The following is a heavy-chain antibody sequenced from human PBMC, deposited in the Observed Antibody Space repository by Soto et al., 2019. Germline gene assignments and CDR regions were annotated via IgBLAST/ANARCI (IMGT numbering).Heavy chain of an antibody. CDR1: GGSISSSSYY. Sequence: TSETLSLTCTVSGGSISSSSYYWGWIRQPPGKGLEWIGSIYYSGSTYYNPSLKSRVTISVDTSKNQFSLKLSSVTAADTAVYYCARLFGYCSSTSCYGGYYYYGMGVWGQGTTVTVSS. D-gene: IGHD2-2*03. CDR2: IYYSGST. J-gene: IGHJ6*02. V-gene: IGHV4-39*01. CDR3: ARLFGYCSSTSCYGGYYYYGMGV.